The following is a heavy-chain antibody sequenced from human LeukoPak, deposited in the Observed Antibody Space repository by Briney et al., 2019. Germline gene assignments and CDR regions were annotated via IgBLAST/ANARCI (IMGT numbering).Heavy chain of an antibody. V-gene: IGHV3-11*01. CDR3: ARRVVAATRGLYYYYYYYMDV. Sequence: GGSLRLSCAASGFTFSDYYMSWIRQAPGKGLEWVSYISSSGSTIYYADSVKGRFTISRDNAKNSLYLQMNSLRAEDTAVYYCARRVVAATRGLYYYYYYYMDVWGKGTTVTVSS. D-gene: IGHD2-15*01. J-gene: IGHJ6*03. CDR2: ISSSGSTI. CDR1: GFTFSDYY.